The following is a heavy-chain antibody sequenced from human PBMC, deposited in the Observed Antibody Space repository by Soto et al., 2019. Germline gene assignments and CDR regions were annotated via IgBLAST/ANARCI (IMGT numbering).Heavy chain of an antibody. CDR1: GGSISSGGYY. D-gene: IGHD2-15*01. V-gene: IGHV4-31*03. CDR3: ARPSCSGGSCYKIDY. CDR2: IYYSGST. Sequence: QVQLQESGPGLVKPSQTLSLTCTVSGGSISSGGYYWSWIRQHPGKGLEWIGYIYYSGSTYYNPSLKSRVTIAVDTSKNQFSLKLSSVTAADTAVYYCARPSCSGGSCYKIDYWGQGTLVTVSS. J-gene: IGHJ4*02.